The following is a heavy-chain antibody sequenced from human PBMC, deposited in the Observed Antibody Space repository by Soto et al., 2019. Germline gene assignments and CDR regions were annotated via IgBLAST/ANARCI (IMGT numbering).Heavy chain of an antibody. CDR2: IYSSGST. CDR1: GGSISYYY. D-gene: IGHD3-10*01. CDR3: ARDYGSGSYYTFDY. J-gene: IGHJ4*02. V-gene: IGHV4-4*07. Sequence: PSETLSLTCTVSGGSISYYYWNWIRQPAGKGLEWIGRIYSSGSTNYNPSLKSRVSMSMDTSKNQFSLKVRAVTAADTAVYYCARDYGSGSYYTFDYWGQGTQVTVSS.